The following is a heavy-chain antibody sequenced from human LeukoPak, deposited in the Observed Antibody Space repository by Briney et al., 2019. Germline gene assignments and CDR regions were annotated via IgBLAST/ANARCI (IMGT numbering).Heavy chain of an antibody. J-gene: IGHJ4*02. D-gene: IGHD6-13*01. Sequence: GSLRLSCVASGFTFSSYAMSWVRQAPGKGLEWVSAISGSGGSTYYADSVKGRFTISRDNSKNTLYLQMNSLRAEDTAVYYCAKGVGIAAAGDYFDYWGQGTLVTVSS. CDR2: ISGSGGST. CDR3: AKGVGIAAAGDYFDY. CDR1: GFTFSSYA. V-gene: IGHV3-23*01.